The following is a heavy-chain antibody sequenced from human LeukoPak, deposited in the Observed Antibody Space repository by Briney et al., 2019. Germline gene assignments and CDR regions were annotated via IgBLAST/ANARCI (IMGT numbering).Heavy chain of an antibody. J-gene: IGHJ4*02. Sequence: PGGSLRLSCAASGFTFSSYGMHWVRQAPGKGLEWVAVISYDGSNKYYADSVKGRFTISRDNSKNTLYLQMNSLRAEDTAVYYCAKGDYGDYVSYFDYWGQGTLVTVSS. CDR1: GFTFSSYG. CDR3: AKGDYGDYVSYFDY. V-gene: IGHV3-30*18. CDR2: ISYDGSNK. D-gene: IGHD4-17*01.